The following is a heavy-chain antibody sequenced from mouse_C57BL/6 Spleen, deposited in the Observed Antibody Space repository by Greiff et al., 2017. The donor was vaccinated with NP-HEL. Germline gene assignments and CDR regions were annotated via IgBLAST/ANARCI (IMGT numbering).Heavy chain of an antibody. Sequence: EVQLQQSGAELVKPGASVKLSCTASGFNIKDYYMHWVKQRTEQGLEWIGRIDPEDGETKYAPKFPGKATITADTSSNTAYLQLSSLTSEDTAVYYCAPNYYGSSPFAYWGQGTLVTVSA. D-gene: IGHD1-1*01. CDR1: GFNIKDYY. J-gene: IGHJ3*01. CDR3: APNYYGSSPFAY. CDR2: IDPEDGET. V-gene: IGHV14-2*01.